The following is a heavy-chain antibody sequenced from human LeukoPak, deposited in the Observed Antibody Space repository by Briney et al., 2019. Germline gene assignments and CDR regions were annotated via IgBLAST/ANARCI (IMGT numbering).Heavy chain of an antibody. Sequence: PSETLSLTCTVSGGSINSDYWSWIRQPAGKGLEWIGRFYTNGSTNYNPSLKSRVTMSVNTSKNQFSLNLSSVTAADTAVYYCARDLGGYSDGSYYYYMDVWGKGTTVTVSS. CDR2: FYTNGST. V-gene: IGHV4-4*07. J-gene: IGHJ6*03. CDR3: ARDLGGYSDGSYYYYMDV. D-gene: IGHD5-18*01. CDR1: GGSINSDY.